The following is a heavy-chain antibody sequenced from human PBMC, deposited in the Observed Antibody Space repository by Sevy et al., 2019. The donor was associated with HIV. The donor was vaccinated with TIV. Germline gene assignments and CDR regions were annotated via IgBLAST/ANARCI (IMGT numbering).Heavy chain of an antibody. CDR1: GFTFSSYG. J-gene: IGHJ6*02. CDR3: ARDGPGIAAAGHYYYYYGMDV. V-gene: IGHV3-33*01. CDR2: IWYDGSNK. Sequence: GGSLRLSCAASGFTFSSYGMHWVRQAPGKGLEWVAVIWYDGSNKYCADSVKGRFTISRDNSKNTLYLQMNSLRAEDTAVYYCARDGPGIAAAGHYYYYYGMDVWGQGTTVTVSS. D-gene: IGHD6-13*01.